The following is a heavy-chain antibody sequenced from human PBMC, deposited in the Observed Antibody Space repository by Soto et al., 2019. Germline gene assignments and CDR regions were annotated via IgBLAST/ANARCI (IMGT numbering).Heavy chain of an antibody. V-gene: IGHV1-24*01. CDR2: IDPEDGKT. CDR1: GYSLSQLS. CDR3: ARSIVVVTALDY. Sequence: ASVKVSCKVSGYSLSQLSIQWARQTPGQGLEWMGWIDPEDGKTIYAQKFQGRVTMADDTSTSTAYMELSSLRSEDTAVYYCARSIVVVTALDYWGQGTLVTVSS. J-gene: IGHJ4*02. D-gene: IGHD2-21*02.